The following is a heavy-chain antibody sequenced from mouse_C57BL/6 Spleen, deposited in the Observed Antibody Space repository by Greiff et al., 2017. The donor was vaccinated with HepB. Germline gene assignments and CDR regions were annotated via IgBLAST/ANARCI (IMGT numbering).Heavy chain of an antibody. Sequence: ESGPGLVKPSQSLSLTCSVTGYSITSGYYWNWIRQFPGNNLEWMGYISYDGSNNYNPSLKNRISITRDTSKNQFFLKLNSVTTEDTATYYCARDPHYYGSPDYWGQGTTLTFSS. CDR1: GYSITSGYY. CDR3: ARDPHYYGSPDY. V-gene: IGHV3-6*01. J-gene: IGHJ2*01. CDR2: ISYDGSN. D-gene: IGHD1-1*01.